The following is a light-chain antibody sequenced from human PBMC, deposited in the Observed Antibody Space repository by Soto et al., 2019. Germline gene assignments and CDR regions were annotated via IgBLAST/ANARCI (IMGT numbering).Light chain of an antibody. CDR2: PPS. CDR3: QQSYSIPLT. V-gene: IGKV1-39*01. CDR1: QRINTY. J-gene: IGKJ4*01. Sequence: DIQLTQSPSFFSASVGSRVTITCLASQRINTYMNWYQHKPGKAPNLLIFPPSTLQSGVPSRFSGSGSGTDFTLTISSLQPEDFATYYCQQSYSIPLTFGGGTKVDI.